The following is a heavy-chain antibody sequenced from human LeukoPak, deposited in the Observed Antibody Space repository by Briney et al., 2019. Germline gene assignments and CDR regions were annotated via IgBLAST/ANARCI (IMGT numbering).Heavy chain of an antibody. J-gene: IGHJ4*02. V-gene: IGHV1-69*13. D-gene: IGHD3-9*01. CDR3: ARGTHRYDILTGYYIDDLNFDY. CDR1: GGTFSSYA. CDR2: IIPIFGTA. Sequence: SVKVSCKASGGTFSSYAISWVRQAPGQGLEWMGGIIPIFGTANYAQKFQGRVTITADESTSTAYMELSSLGSEDTAVYYCARGTHRYDILTGYYIDDLNFDYWGQGTLVTVSS.